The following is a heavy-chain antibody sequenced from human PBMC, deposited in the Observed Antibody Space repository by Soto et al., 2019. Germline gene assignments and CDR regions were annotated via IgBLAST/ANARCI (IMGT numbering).Heavy chain of an antibody. CDR1: GYRFSRYG. CDR2: ISTYNGNT. CDR3: ARDEEDANLMIVVLPGDY. D-gene: IGHD3-22*01. J-gene: IGHJ4*02. V-gene: IGHV1-18*01. Sequence: QVQLVQSGGEAKKPGASVKVSCKTSGYRFSRYGINWVRQAPGQGLEWMGWISTYNGNTQYAQKFQGRVIMTIDTSTNTAYVELRSLTTDDTAVYYCARDEEDANLMIVVLPGDYWGQGTLVSVYS.